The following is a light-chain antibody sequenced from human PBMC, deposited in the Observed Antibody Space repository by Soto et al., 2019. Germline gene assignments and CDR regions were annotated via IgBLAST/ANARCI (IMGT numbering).Light chain of an antibody. CDR2: GAS. Sequence: EIVMTQSPATLSVSPGERATLSCRASQSVSSNLAWYQQKPGQAPRLLIYGASTRATGIPARFSGSGSGTEFTLTISSLQSEDFAVYYCQQYNNWPPLPFGGGTTVAIK. V-gene: IGKV3-15*01. CDR1: QSVSSN. J-gene: IGKJ4*01. CDR3: QQYNNWPPLP.